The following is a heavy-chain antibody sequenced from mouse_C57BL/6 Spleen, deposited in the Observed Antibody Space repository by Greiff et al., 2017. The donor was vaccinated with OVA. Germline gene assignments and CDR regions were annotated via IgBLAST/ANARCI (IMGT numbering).Heavy chain of an antibody. J-gene: IGHJ2*01. Sequence: QVQLQQPGAELVKPGASVKLSCKASGYTFTSYWMQWVKQRPGQGLEWIGEIDPSDSYTNYNQKFKGKATLTVDTSSSTAYMQLSSLTSEDSAVYYCARYYYSLDYWGQGTTLTVSS. CDR1: GYTFTSYW. V-gene: IGHV1-50*01. D-gene: IGHD1-1*01. CDR3: ARYYYSLDY. CDR2: IDPSDSYT.